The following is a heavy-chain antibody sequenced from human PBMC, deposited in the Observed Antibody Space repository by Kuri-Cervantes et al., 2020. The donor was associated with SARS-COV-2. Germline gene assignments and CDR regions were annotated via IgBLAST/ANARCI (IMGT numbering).Heavy chain of an antibody. CDR2: INAGNGNT. D-gene: IGHD3-10*01. V-gene: IGHV1-3*01. J-gene: IGHJ4*02. Sequence: ASVKVSCKASGYTFTSYAMHRVRQAPGQRLEWMGWINAGNGNTKYSQKFQGRVTITRDTSASTAYMELSSLRSEDTAVYYCAADFMVRGVMIDLGYWGQGTLVTVSS. CDR1: GYTFTSYA. CDR3: AADFMVRGVMIDLGY.